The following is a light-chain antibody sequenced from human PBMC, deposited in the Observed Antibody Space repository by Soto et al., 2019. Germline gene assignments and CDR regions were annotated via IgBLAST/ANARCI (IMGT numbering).Light chain of an antibody. CDR3: QQSYSTPLT. CDR2: AAS. V-gene: IGKV1-39*01. Sequence: DFQMTQSPSSLSASVGYRVTITCRASQSISSYLNWYQQKPGKAPKLLIYAASSLQSGGPSRFSGSGSGTDFTLTISRLQPEDFATYYCQQSYSTPLTFGGGTKVEIK. J-gene: IGKJ4*01. CDR1: QSISSY.